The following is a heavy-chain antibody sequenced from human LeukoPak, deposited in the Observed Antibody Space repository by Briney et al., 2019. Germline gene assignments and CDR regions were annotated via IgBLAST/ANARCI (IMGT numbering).Heavy chain of an antibody. D-gene: IGHD5-12*01. J-gene: IGHJ3*02. CDR2: IYYSGST. CDR1: DGSISSYY. Sequence: SETLSLTCTVSDGSISSYYWSWIRQPPGKGLEWIGYIYYSGSTNYNPSLKSRVTISVDTSKNHFSLKLSSVTAADTAVYYCARANRGYPYDVFDIWGQGTMVTVSS. CDR3: ARANRGYPYDVFDI. V-gene: IGHV4-59*01.